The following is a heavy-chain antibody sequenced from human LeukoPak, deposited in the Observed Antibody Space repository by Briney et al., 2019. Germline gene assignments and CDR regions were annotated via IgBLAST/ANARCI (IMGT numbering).Heavy chain of an antibody. CDR1: GFTFSSYG. J-gene: IGHJ4*02. Sequence: PGGSLRLSCAASGFTFSSYGMHSVREAPGQGLEWVAFIRYDGSNKYYADSVKGRFTISRDNSKDTLYLQMNSLRAEDTAVYYCAKDLAPDYWGQGTLVTVSS. CDR3: AKDLAPDY. V-gene: IGHV3-30*02. CDR2: IRYDGSNK.